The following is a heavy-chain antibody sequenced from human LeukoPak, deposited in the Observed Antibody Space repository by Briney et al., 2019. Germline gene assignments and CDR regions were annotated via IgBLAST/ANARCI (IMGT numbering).Heavy chain of an antibody. CDR1: GFTFDDYA. J-gene: IGHJ6*01. CDR2: ICWNRGSI. Sequence: GRSLRLSCAASGFTFDDYAMHCVRQAPRKGLEWVSGICWNRGSIGYADSVKGRFTISRDNAMNSLYLQMNSLRAEDTALYYCPKDRGLRWYYYVMDVWGEGTTVTVSS. CDR3: PKDRGLRWYYYVMDV. D-gene: IGHD4-23*01. V-gene: IGHV3-9*01.